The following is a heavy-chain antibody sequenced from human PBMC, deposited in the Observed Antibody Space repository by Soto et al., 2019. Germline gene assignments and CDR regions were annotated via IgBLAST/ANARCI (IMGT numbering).Heavy chain of an antibody. CDR1: GGSISSYY. J-gene: IGHJ5*02. CDR3: ARHNEYTSGWYLGRWFAP. V-gene: IGHV4-59*08. D-gene: IGHD6-19*01. CDR2: ISYSGST. Sequence: QVQLQESGPGLVKPSETLSLTCTVSGGSISSYYWSWIRQPPGKGLEWIGYISYSGSTNYNPSLKSRVTLSVYXRKIQXXLKLSSVTAADTAVYYCARHNEYTSGWYLGRWFAPWGQGTLVTVSS.